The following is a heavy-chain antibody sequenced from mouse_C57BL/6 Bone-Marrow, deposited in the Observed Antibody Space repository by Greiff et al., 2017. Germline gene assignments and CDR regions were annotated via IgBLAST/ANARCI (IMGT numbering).Heavy chain of an antibody. D-gene: IGHD1-1*01. J-gene: IGHJ1*03. CDR1: GFTFSSYA. Sequence: EVMLVESGGGLVKPGGSLKLSCAASGFTFSSYAMSWVRQNPEKRLEWVATISDGGSYTYYPDNVKGRFTISRDNAKNNLYLQMSQLQSEDTAMYYCAREHYSSGPDVWGTGTTVTVSS. V-gene: IGHV5-4*01. CDR2: ISDGGSYT. CDR3: AREHYSSGPDV.